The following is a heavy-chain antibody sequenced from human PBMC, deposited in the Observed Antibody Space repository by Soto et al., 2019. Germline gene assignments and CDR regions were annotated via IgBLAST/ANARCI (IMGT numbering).Heavy chain of an antibody. D-gene: IGHD1-1*01. CDR2: ISSSSSYI. CDR1: GFTFSSYS. V-gene: IGHV3-21*04. Sequence: GGSLRLSCAASGFTFSSYSMNWVRQAPGKGLEWVSSISSSSSYIYYADSVKGRFTISRGNAKNSLYLQMNSLRAEDTAVYYCAKGGVELERRANWFDPWGQGTLVTVSS. CDR3: AKGGVELERRANWFDP. J-gene: IGHJ5*02.